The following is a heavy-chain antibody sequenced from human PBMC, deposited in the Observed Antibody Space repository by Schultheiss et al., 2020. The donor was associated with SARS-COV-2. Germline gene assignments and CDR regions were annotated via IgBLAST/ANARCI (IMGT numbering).Heavy chain of an antibody. CDR3: ARDYGDYLDY. J-gene: IGHJ4*02. CDR1: GFTFSSYA. D-gene: IGHD4-17*01. Sequence: GGSLRLSCAASGFTFSSYAMHWVRQAPGKGLEWVSYISSSGSTIYYADSVKGRFTISRDNAKNSLYLQMNSLRAEDTAVYYCARDYGDYLDYWGQGTLVTVSS. V-gene: IGHV3-48*04. CDR2: ISSSGSTI.